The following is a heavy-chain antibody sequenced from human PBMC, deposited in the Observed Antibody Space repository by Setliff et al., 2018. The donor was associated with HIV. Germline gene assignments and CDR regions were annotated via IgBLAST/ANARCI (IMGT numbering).Heavy chain of an antibody. J-gene: IGHJ3*02. CDR2: IYYSGST. CDR3: ARRSLEYYDDSSATGDFDI. V-gene: IGHV4-59*01. CDR1: GGSISSYY. D-gene: IGHD3-22*01. Sequence: SETLSLTCTVSGGSISSYYWSWIRQPPGKGLEWIGYIYYSGSTNYNPSLKSRVTISVDTSKNQFSLKLSSVAAADTAVYYCARRSLEYYDDSSATGDFDIWGQGTMVTVSS.